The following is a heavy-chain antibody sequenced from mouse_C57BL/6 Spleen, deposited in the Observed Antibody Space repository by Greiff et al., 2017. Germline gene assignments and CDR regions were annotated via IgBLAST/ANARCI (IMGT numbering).Heavy chain of an antibody. CDR1: GFTFSDYY. J-gene: IGHJ1*03. CDR2: ISNGGGST. CDR3: ARQFHYDYDEYFDV. D-gene: IGHD2-4*01. Sequence: EVKLMESGGGLVQPGGSLKLSCAASGFTFSDYYMYWVRQTPEKRLEWVAYISNGGGSTYYPDTVKGRFTISRDNAKNTLYLQMSRLKSEDTAMYYCARQFHYDYDEYFDVWGTGTTVTVSS. V-gene: IGHV5-12*01.